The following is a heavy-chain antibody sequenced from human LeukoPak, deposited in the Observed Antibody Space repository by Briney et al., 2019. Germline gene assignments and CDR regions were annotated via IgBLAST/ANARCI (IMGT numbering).Heavy chain of an antibody. CDR1: GASISSYY. J-gene: IGHJ4*02. D-gene: IGHD4-17*01. CDR2: IYYSGST. CDR3: ARYGECSFDY. V-gene: IGHV4-59*08. Sequence: SETLSLTCTVSGASISSYYWSWIRQPQGKGLEWIGYIYYSGSTNYNPSLKSRVTISVDTSKNQFSLKLSSVTAADTAVYYCARYGECSFDYWGQGTLVTVSS.